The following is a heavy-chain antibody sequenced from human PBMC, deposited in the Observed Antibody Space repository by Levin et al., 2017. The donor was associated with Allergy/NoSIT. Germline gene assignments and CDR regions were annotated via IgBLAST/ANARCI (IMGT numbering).Heavy chain of an antibody. J-gene: IGHJ4*02. D-gene: IGHD3-10*01. CDR3: AKRSGGGSGSYYIDY. CDR1: GFTFSSYA. CDR2: ISGSGGST. V-gene: IGHV3-23*01. Sequence: GGSLRLSCAASGFTFSSYAVSWVRQAPGRGLEWVSGISGSGGSTYYADSVKGRFTISGDNSKNRLYLRMDRLRAEDTAVYYCAKRSGGGSGSYYIDYWGQGTLVTVSS.